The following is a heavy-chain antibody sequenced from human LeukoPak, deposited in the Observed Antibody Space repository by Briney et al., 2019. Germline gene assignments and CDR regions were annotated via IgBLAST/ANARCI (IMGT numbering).Heavy chain of an antibody. J-gene: IGHJ3*01. CDR1: GHTLTSYV. D-gene: IGHD6-13*01. Sequence: VASPKLSCKASGHTLTSYVTSWARPAPGQGLEWMGLIRAYNGNTIYAQIPHGGVTMTTDTFPSTAYMELRSLSSDDTAVYYCARDSQQLNAFDLWGQGTMVTVSS. V-gene: IGHV1-18*01. CDR2: IRAYNGNT. CDR3: ARDSQQLNAFDL.